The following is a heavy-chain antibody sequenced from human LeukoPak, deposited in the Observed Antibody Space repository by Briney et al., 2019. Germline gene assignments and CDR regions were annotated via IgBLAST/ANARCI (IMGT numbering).Heavy chain of an antibody. J-gene: IGHJ4*02. Sequence: SVKVSCKASGFTFTSSAMQWVRQARGQRLEWIGWIVVGSGNTNYAQKFQERVTITRDMSTSTAYMELSSLRSEDTAVYYCAAGGQYSGSYLSDFDYWGQGTLVTVSP. CDR2: IVVGSGNT. D-gene: IGHD1-26*01. CDR3: AAGGQYSGSYLSDFDY. V-gene: IGHV1-58*02. CDR1: GFTFTSSA.